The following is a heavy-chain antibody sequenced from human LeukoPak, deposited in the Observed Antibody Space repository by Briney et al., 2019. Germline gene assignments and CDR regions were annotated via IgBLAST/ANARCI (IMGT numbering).Heavy chain of an antibody. CDR3: ARDNEAGGYYFDY. CDR1: GGSISSGGYY. D-gene: IGHD3-16*01. CDR2: IYYSGST. J-gene: IGHJ4*02. Sequence: SQTLSLTCTVSGGSISSGGYYWSWIRQHPGKGLEWIGYIYYSGSTYYNPSLKSRVTISVDTSKNQFSLKLSSVTAAGTAVYYCARDNEAGGYYFDYWGQGTLVTVSS. V-gene: IGHV4-31*03.